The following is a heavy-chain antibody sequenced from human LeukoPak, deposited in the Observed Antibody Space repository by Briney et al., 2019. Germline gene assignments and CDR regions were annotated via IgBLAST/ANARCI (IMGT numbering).Heavy chain of an antibody. V-gene: IGHV3-53*01. J-gene: IGHJ4*02. D-gene: IGHD5-12*01. Sequence: PGGSLRLSCAASGFSIYSNYMSWVRQAPGKGLEWVSGIYSGGSTYYADSVKGRFTISRDNSKDTLYLQMNSLRAEDTAVYYCARGYEPIDYWGQGTLVTVSS. CDR3: ARGYEPIDY. CDR2: IYSGGST. CDR1: GFSIYSNY.